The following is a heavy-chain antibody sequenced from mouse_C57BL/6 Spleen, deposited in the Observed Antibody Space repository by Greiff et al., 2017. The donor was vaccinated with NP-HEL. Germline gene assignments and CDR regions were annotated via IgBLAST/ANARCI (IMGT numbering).Heavy chain of an antibody. CDR2: IYPGDGDT. V-gene: IGHV1-82*01. CDR1: GYAFSSSW. J-gene: IGHJ2*01. CDR3: ARPPLYYGSLDY. Sequence: QVQLQQSGPELVKPGASVKISCKASGYAFSSSWMNWVKQRPGKGLEWIGRIYPGDGDTNYNGKFKGKATLTADKSSSTAYMQLSSLTSEDSAVYFCARPPLYYGSLDYWGQSTTLTVSS. D-gene: IGHD1-1*01.